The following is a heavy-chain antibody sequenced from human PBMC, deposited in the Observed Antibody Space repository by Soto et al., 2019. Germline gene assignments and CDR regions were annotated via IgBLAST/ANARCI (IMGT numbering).Heavy chain of an antibody. CDR2: ISGGGDII. J-gene: IGHJ4*02. Sequence: PGGSLRLSCAASGFTFSDHYMTWIRQAPGKGPEWLSYISGGGDIISYADSVKGRFIISRDNAKRSLYLQMNSLTVEDPAVYYCSRDPRLADYWGQGTLVTVSS. CDR1: GFTFSDHY. D-gene: IGHD6-25*01. CDR3: SRDPRLADY. V-gene: IGHV3-11*01.